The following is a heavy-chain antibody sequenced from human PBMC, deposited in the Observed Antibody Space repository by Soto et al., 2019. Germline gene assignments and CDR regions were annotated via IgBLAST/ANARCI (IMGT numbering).Heavy chain of an antibody. D-gene: IGHD6-13*01. CDR3: ARDQEYSSSWAD. CDR2: INPNSGGT. V-gene: IGHV1-2*02. Sequence: GASVKVSCKASGYTFTGYYMHWVRQAPGQGLEWMGWINPNSGGTNYAQKFQGRVTMTRDTSISTAYMELGRLRSDDTAVYCCARDQEYSSSWADWGQGTLVTVSS. CDR1: GYTFTGYY. J-gene: IGHJ4*02.